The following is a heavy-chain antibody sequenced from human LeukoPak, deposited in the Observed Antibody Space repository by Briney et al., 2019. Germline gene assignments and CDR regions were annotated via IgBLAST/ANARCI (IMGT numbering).Heavy chain of an antibody. J-gene: IGHJ4*02. D-gene: IGHD5-18*01. CDR2: ISYDGSNK. Sequence: PGRSLRLSCAASGFTFSSYAMHWVRQAPGKGLEWVSVISYDGSNKYYADSVKGRFTISRDNSKNTLYLQMSSLRAEDTAVYYCAREGETIQLWFGSGGWGQGTLVTVSS. CDR1: GFTFSSYA. CDR3: AREGETIQLWFGSGG. V-gene: IGHV3-30-3*01.